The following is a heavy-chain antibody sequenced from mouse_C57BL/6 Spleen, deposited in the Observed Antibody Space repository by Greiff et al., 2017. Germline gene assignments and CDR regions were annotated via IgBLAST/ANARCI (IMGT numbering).Heavy chain of an antibody. V-gene: IGHV5-9*01. CDR2: ISGGGGNT. CDR3: ARQGILSSLYAMDY. D-gene: IGHD2-12*01. J-gene: IGHJ4*01. CDR1: GFTFSSYT. Sequence: EVQRVESGGGLVKPGGSLKLSCAASGFTFSSYTMSWVRQTPEKRLEWVANISGGGGNTYYPDSVKGRFTISRDNAKNTLYLQMSSLRSEDTALDYCARQGILSSLYAMDYWGQGTSVTVSS.